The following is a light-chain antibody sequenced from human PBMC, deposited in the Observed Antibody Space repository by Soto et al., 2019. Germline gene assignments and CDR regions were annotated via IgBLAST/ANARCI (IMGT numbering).Light chain of an antibody. CDR1: QSVNSN. CDR2: DAS. V-gene: IGKV3-15*01. J-gene: IGKJ4*01. Sequence: EIVMTQSPATLSVSPGERATLSCRASQSVNSNLAWYRQKPGQAPRLLISDASTRATGVPARFRGSGSGTEFPLSVSSLQSEDSGIYYCQQYNFWPPLPFGGGTKVQIK. CDR3: QQYNFWPPLP.